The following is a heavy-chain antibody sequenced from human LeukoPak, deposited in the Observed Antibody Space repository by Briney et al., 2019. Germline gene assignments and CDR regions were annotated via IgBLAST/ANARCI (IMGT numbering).Heavy chain of an antibody. V-gene: IGHV3-23*01. D-gene: IGHD3-22*01. J-gene: IGHJ4*02. CDR1: GITLTNYG. Sequence: GGSLRLSCAVSGITLTNYGMSWVRQAPGKGLEWVAGIRDSGGRTNYADSVKGRFTISRDNPKNTLYLQMNSLRAEDTAVYFCAKRGVVIRVILVGFHKEAYYFDSWGQGALVTVSS. CDR3: AKRGVVIRVILVGFHKEAYYFDS. CDR2: IRDSGGRT.